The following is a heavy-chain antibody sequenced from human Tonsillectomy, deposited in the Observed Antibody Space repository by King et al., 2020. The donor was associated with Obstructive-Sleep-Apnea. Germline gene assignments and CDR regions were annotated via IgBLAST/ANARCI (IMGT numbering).Heavy chain of an antibody. Sequence: MNWVRQAPGQGLEWMGWINTNTGNPTYAHGFTGRFVFSLDTSVSTVYLQISSLKAEDNAVYYCARDGSSWPAYWGQGTLVTVSS. J-gene: IGHJ4*02. CDR2: INTNTGNP. CDR3: ARDGSSWPAY. D-gene: IGHD6-13*01. V-gene: IGHV7-4-1*02.